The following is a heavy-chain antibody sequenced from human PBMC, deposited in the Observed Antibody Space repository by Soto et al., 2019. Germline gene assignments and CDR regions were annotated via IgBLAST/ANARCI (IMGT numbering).Heavy chain of an antibody. CDR1: GFTVSSNY. D-gene: IGHD5-18*01. CDR2: IYSGGSA. V-gene: IGHV3-66*04. J-gene: IGHJ4*02. CDR3: ARHGYGYGGGNLDY. Sequence: EVPLVESGGGLVQPGGSLRLSCAASGFTVSSNYMSWVRQAPGKGLEWVSVIYSGGSAYYADSVKGSFTISRDNSKNMVYLQMNSLRAEDTAVYYCARHGYGYGGGNLDYWGQGSLVTVSS.